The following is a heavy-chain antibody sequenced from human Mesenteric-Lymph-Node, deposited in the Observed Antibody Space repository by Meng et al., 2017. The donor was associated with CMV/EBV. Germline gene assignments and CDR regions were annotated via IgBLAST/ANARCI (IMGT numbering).Heavy chain of an antibody. CDR3: ARDIMGALLGLYYFDY. V-gene: IGHV4-59*01. Sequence: SETLSLTCTVSGGSISSYYWSWIRQPPGKGLEWIGYVYYSGSANYNPSLKSRVTISVDTSKIQFSLKLTSVTAADTAVYYCARDIMGALLGLYYFDYWGQGTLVTVSS. CDR1: GGSISSYY. CDR2: VYYSGSA. J-gene: IGHJ4*02. D-gene: IGHD1-26*01.